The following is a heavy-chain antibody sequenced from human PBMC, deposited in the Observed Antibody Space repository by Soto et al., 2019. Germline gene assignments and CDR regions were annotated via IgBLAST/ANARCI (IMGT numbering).Heavy chain of an antibody. V-gene: IGHV3-48*01. CDR2: ISSSSSTI. Sequence: GGSLRLSCAASGFTFSSYSMNWVRQAPGKGLEWVSYISSSSSTIYYADSVKGRFTISRDNAKNSLYLQMNSLRAEDTAVYYCARRYCSSTSCYADYWGQGTLVNVSS. D-gene: IGHD2-2*01. CDR1: GFTFSSYS. CDR3: ARRYCSSTSCYADY. J-gene: IGHJ4*02.